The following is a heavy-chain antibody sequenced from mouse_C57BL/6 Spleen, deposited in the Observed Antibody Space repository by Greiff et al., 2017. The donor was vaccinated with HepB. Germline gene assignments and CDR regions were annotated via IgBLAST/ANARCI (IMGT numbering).Heavy chain of an antibody. CDR1: GYTFTDYE. D-gene: IGHD1-1*01. Sequence: QVQLQQSGAELVRPGASVTLSCKASGYTFTDYEMHWVKQTPVHGLEWIGAIDPETGGTAYYQKFKGKAILTADKSSSTAYMELRSLTSEDSAVYYCTRKDYGPFAYWGQGTLVTVSA. V-gene: IGHV1-15*01. CDR2: IDPETGGT. J-gene: IGHJ3*01. CDR3: TRKDYGPFAY.